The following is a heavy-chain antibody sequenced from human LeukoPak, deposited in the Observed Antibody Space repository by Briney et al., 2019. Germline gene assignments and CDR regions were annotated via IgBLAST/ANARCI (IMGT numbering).Heavy chain of an antibody. CDR3: ARPSYYDYVWGSTY. CDR1: GFTFSSYW. J-gene: IGHJ4*02. Sequence: GGSLRLSCAASGFTFSSYWMSWVRQAPGKGLEWVANIKQDGSERYYVDSVKGRFTISRDNAKNSLYLQMNSLRAEDTAVYYCARPSYYDYVWGSTYWGQGTLVTVSS. D-gene: IGHD3-16*01. CDR2: IKQDGSER. V-gene: IGHV3-7*01.